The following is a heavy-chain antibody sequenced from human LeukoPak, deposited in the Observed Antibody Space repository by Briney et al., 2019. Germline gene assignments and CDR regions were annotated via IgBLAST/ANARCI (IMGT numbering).Heavy chain of an antibody. D-gene: IGHD2-15*01. CDR3: ARDTCDGGSCYVYYFDY. V-gene: IGHV3-30*04. Sequence: GGSLRLSCAASGFTFSSYAMHWVRQAPGKGLEWVAVISYDGSNKYYADSVKGRFTVSRDNSKNTLYLQMNSLRAEDTAVYYCARDTCDGGSCYVYYFDYWGQGTLVTVSS. CDR1: GFTFSSYA. CDR2: ISYDGSNK. J-gene: IGHJ4*02.